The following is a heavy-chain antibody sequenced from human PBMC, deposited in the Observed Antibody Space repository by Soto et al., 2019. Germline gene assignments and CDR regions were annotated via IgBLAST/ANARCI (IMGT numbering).Heavy chain of an antibody. D-gene: IGHD3-10*01. CDR2: IHYTGST. Sequence: QVQLQESGPGLVKPSQTLSLTCSVSGDSISSSGFYWTWIRQHPGKAPEWIGYIHYTGSTSYNPSLKSRLDISLDASKKQFALSLGSVTSADTAVYYCARDHRSLGDYYGMDVWGQGTTVTVSS. V-gene: IGHV4-31*03. CDR3: ARDHRSLGDYYGMDV. J-gene: IGHJ6*02. CDR1: GDSISSSGFY.